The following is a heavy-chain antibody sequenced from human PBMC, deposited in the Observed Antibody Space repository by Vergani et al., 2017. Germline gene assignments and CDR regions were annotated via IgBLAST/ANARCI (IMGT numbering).Heavy chain of an antibody. CDR2: ISWNSGSI. V-gene: IGHV3-9*01. CDR3: ARGPAVAGGGRFYFDY. CDR1: GFTFDDYA. D-gene: IGHD6-19*01. J-gene: IGHJ4*02. Sequence: EVQLVESGGGLVQPGRSLRLSCAASGFTFDDYAMHWVRQAPGKGLEWVSGISWNSGSIGYADSVKGRFTISRDNAKNSLYLQMNSLRAEDTAVYYCARGPAVAGGGRFYFDYWGQGTLVTVSS.